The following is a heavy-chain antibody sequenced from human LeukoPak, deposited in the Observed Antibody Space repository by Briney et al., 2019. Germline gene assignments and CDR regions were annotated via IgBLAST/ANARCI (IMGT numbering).Heavy chain of an antibody. D-gene: IGHD2-21*02. CDR2: ISAYNGNT. CDR1: GYTFTSYG. CDR3: ARASAPPYCGGDCYSEDDY. V-gene: IGHV1-18*01. Sequence: GASVKVSCKASGYTFTSYGISWVRQAPGQGLEWMGWISAYNGNTNYAQKLQGSVTMTTDTSTSTAYMELSSLRSEDTAVYYCARASAPPYCGGDCYSEDDYWGQGTLVTVSS. J-gene: IGHJ4*02.